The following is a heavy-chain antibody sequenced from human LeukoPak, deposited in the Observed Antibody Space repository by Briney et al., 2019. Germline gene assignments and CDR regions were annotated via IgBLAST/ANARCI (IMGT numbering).Heavy chain of an antibody. D-gene: IGHD3-3*01. CDR2: IYTSGST. J-gene: IGHJ4*02. V-gene: IGHV4-61*02. CDR3: ARGLRFLEWFPFDY. CDR1: GGSISSGSYY. Sequence: SETLSLTCTVSGGSISSGSYYWSWIRQPAGKGLEWIGRIYTSGSTNYNPSLKSRVTISVDTSKNQFSLKLSSVTAADTAVYYCARGLRFLEWFPFDYWGQGTLVTVSS.